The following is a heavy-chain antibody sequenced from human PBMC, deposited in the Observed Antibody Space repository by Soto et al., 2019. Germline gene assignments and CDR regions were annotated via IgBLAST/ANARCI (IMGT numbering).Heavy chain of an antibody. D-gene: IGHD6-19*01. CDR1: GFSLSTSGVG. J-gene: IGHJ3*02. CDR2: IYWDDDK. V-gene: IGHV2-5*02. Sequence: QITLKESGPTLVKPTQTLTLTCTFSGFSLSTSGVGVGWIRQPPGKALEWLALIYWDDDKRYSPSLKSRLTIAKDSAKNPTVLTITNMDPVHTATSYCPHRTWYICAWQPRAAFDIRAPGTMFTVSS. CDR3: PHRTWYICAWQPRAAFDI.